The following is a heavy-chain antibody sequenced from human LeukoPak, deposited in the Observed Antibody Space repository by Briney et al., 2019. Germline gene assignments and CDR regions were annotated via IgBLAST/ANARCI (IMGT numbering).Heavy chain of an antibody. CDR2: ISSSSSYI. Sequence: GGSLRLSCAASGFTFSSYSMNWVRQAPGKGLEWVSSISSSSSYIYYADSVKGRFTISRDNSKNTLYLQMNSLRAEDAAVYYCAKLKGQSGNYGDSLHRSRFPFDIWGQGTMVTVSS. J-gene: IGHJ3*02. D-gene: IGHD1-26*01. V-gene: IGHV3-21*01. CDR1: GFTFSSYS. CDR3: AKLKGQSGNYGDSLHRSRFPFDI.